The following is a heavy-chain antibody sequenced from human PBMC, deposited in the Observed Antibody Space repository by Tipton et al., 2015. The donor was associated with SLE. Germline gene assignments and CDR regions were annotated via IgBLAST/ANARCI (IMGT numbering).Heavy chain of an antibody. CDR3: VSPFDLGY. V-gene: IGHV3-74*01. D-gene: IGHD3-3*02. Sequence: SLRLSCAASGFSFSSSWMHWVRQAPGKGLVWVSRINSDGSSPTYADSVKGRFTISRDNAKNTLYLQMNSPRAEDTAVYYCVSPFDLGYWGQGTLVTVSS. CDR2: INSDGSSP. J-gene: IGHJ4*02. CDR1: GFSFSSSW.